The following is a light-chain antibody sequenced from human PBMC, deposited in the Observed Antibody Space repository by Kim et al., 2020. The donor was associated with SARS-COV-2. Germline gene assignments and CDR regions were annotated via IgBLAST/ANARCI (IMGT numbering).Light chain of an antibody. V-gene: IGLV3-1*01. CDR2: QDS. CDR1: KLGDKY. Sequence: VSPGQTASITCSGDKLGDKYACWYQQKPGQSPVLVIYQDSKRPAGIPERFSGSNAGNTATLTISGTQAMDEADYYCQAWDSSTWVFGGGTQLTVL. CDR3: QAWDSSTWV. J-gene: IGLJ3*02.